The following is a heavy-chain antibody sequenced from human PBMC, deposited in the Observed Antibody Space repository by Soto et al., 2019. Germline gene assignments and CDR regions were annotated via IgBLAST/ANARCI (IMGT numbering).Heavy chain of an antibody. Sequence: QVQLVQSGAEVKKPGASVKVSCKASGYTFTSYGISWVRQAPGQGLEWMGGISAYNGNTNYAQKLQGRVTMTTDTYTSTAYMELRSLRSDDTAVYYCASHVDYCSGGSCPNYWGQGTLVTVSS. D-gene: IGHD2-15*01. CDR3: ASHVDYCSGGSCPNY. V-gene: IGHV1-18*01. CDR1: GYTFTSYG. CDR2: ISAYNGNT. J-gene: IGHJ4*02.